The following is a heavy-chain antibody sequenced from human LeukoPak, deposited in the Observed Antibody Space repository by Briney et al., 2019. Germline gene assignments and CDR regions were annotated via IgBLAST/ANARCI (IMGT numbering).Heavy chain of an antibody. CDR2: ISYDGSNK. CDR3: ARDAYYDFWSGHLY. Sequence: GRSLRLSCAASGFTFSSYAMHWVRQAPGKGLEGVAVISYDGSNKYYADSVKGRFAISRDNSKNTLYLQMNSLRAEDTAVYYCARDAYYDFWSGHLYWGQGTLVTVSS. CDR1: GFTFSSYA. V-gene: IGHV3-30*09. D-gene: IGHD3-3*01. J-gene: IGHJ4*02.